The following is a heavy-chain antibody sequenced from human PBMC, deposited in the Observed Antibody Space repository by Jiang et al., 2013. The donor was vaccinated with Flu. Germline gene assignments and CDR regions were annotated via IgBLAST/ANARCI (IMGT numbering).Heavy chain of an antibody. D-gene: IGHD1-26*01. J-gene: IGHJ2*01. V-gene: IGHV1-69*01. CDR2: FIPIFGTA. CDR3: ARDSSSEAYPLLLYYFDL. Sequence: GAEVKKPGSSVKVSCKASGGTFGSHVISWVRQAPGQGLEWMGGFIPIFGTANYAQKFEGRLTISASTSTAYMELSSLKSEDTAVYYCARDSSSEAYPLLLYYFDLWGRGTLVTVSS. CDR1: GGTFGSHV.